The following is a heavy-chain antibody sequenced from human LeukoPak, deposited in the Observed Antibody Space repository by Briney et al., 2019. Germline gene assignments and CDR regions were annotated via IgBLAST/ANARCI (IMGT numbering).Heavy chain of an antibody. Sequence: GGSLRLSCAASRFTFSDSYMAWIRQAPGKGLEWISYISTTGGDTYYSDSVKGRFTVSRDNAKKSLYLQMNSLRVEDTAVYYCARDGHNIGGAFDVWGQGTVVTVSS. V-gene: IGHV3-11*01. J-gene: IGHJ3*01. CDR3: ARDGHNIGGAFDV. CDR1: RFTFSDSY. CDR2: ISTTGGDT. D-gene: IGHD1-1*01.